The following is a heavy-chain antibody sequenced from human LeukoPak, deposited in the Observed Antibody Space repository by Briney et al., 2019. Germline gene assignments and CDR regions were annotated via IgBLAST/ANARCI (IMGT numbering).Heavy chain of an antibody. D-gene: IGHD6-19*01. J-gene: IGHJ4*02. Sequence: ASVKVSCKASGYTFTSYGISWARQAPGQGLEWMGWISAYNGNTNYAQKLQGRVTMTTDTSTSTAYMELRSLRSDDTAIYYCARDLPYSCGWYGLVGWDYWGQGTLVTVSS. CDR1: GYTFTSYG. V-gene: IGHV1-18*04. CDR2: ISAYNGNT. CDR3: ARDLPYSCGWYGLVGWDY.